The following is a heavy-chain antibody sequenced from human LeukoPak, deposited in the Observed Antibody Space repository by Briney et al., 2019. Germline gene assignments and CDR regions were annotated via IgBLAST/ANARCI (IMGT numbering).Heavy chain of an antibody. Sequence: GRSLRLSCAASGFTFSSYAMHWVRQAPGKGLEWVAVISYDGSNKYYADSVKGRFTISRDNSKNTLYLQMNSLRAEDTAVCYCARGDIVATYYFDYWGQGTLATVSS. CDR3: ARGDIVATYYFDY. J-gene: IGHJ4*02. D-gene: IGHD5-12*01. CDR2: ISYDGSNK. CDR1: GFTFSSYA. V-gene: IGHV3-30-3*01.